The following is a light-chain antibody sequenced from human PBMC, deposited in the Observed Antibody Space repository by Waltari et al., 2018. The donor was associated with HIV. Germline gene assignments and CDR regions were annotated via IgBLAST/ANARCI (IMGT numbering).Light chain of an antibody. V-gene: IGKV1-39*01. Sequence: DIQITNSPSSLSASVGERVTITSRPSQTISSYLDWYQQKPENAPKLLIYAASTLQSGVPSRFSGSGSGTDFTLTISSLQPEDFATYYCQQIYSTPLTFGQGTKVEIK. CDR2: AAS. CDR3: QQIYSTPLT. CDR1: QTISSY. J-gene: IGKJ1*01.